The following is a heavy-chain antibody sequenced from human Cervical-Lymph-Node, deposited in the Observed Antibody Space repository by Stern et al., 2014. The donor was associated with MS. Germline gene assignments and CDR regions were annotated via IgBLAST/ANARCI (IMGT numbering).Heavy chain of an antibody. CDR3: ATGYLVTILRVAMTF. D-gene: IGHD3-3*01. CDR2: VIPLFGTT. V-gene: IGHV1-69*01. J-gene: IGHJ4*02. CDR1: GDTVSNYA. Sequence: QVQLVQSGAEVKKPGSSVKVSCKASGDTVSNYAISWVRQAPGQGLEWMGGVIPLFGTTNYAQKFQGRVTITADESTSTAYMELSSLKSEDTAFYYCATGYLVTILRVAMTFWGQGTLVTVSS.